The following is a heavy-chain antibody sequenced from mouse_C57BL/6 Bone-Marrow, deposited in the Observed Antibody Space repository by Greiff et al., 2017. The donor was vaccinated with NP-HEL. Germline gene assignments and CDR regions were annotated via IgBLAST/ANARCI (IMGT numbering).Heavy chain of an antibody. Sequence: VQLQQSGAALAKPGASVKLSCTASGYTFTSYWMHWVKPRPGQGLEWIGYIHPSSGYTKYNQKFKDKATLTAAQSSSTAYMQLSSLTYVDSAVYYCARYRASTGTRAMDYWGQGTSVTVSS. CDR1: GYTFTSYW. D-gene: IGHD4-1*02. V-gene: IGHV1-7*01. CDR2: IHPSSGYT. CDR3: ARYRASTGTRAMDY. J-gene: IGHJ4*01.